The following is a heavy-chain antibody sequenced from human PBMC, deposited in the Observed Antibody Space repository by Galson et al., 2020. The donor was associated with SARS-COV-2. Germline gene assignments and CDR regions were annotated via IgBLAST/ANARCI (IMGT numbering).Heavy chain of an antibody. CDR1: GGSFSGYY. V-gene: IGHV4-34*01. J-gene: IGHJ4*02. CDR2: INHSGST. D-gene: IGHD4-4*01. CDR3: ARGRGADYRSDY. Sequence: TLSLTCAVYGGSFSGYYWNWIRQPPGMGLEWIGEINHSGSTNYNPSLKSRVIISVDTSKSQFSLKLSSVTAADTVVYYCARGRGADYRSDYWGQGTLVTVSS.